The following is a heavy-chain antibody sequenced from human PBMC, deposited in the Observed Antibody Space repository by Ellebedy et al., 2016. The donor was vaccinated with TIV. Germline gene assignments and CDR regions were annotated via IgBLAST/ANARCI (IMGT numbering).Heavy chain of an antibody. CDR3: ARYSILPRGLNAFDI. D-gene: IGHD2-21*01. Sequence: MPSETLSLTCTVSGGSISSSTYYWGWIRQPPGKGLEWIGSIYYSGNTYYMPSLKGRLTMSVDTSKNHFSLRLTSVTAADTAVYYCARYSILPRGLNAFDIWGQGTGVTVSS. J-gene: IGHJ3*02. CDR2: IYYSGNT. V-gene: IGHV4-39*02. CDR1: GGSISSSTYY.